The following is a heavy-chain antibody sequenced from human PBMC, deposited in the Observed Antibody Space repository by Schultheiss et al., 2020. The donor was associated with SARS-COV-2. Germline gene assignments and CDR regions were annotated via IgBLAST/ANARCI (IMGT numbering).Heavy chain of an antibody. J-gene: IGHJ4*02. CDR3: ARHALGEAVAGPHFDY. V-gene: IGHV3-11*01. CDR1: GFTFSDYY. D-gene: IGHD6-19*01. CDR2: ISSSGSTI. Sequence: GGSLRLSCAASGFTFSDYYMSWIRQAPGKGLEWVSYISSSGSTIYYADSVKGRFTISRDNAKNSLYLQMNSLRAEDTAVYYCARHALGEAVAGPHFDYWGQGTLVTVSS.